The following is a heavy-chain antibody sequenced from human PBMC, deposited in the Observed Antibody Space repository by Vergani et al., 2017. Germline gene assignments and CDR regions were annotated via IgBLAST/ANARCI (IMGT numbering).Heavy chain of an antibody. J-gene: IGHJ5*01. CDR3: VRTEYCTGSARNTRFDS. CDR2: IDEYGNRA. Sequence: EVQLVESGGGSVQSGGSLRLSCVASGFSFNTYWMHWVRQVPGKGLMWVARIDEYGNRATYGDFETGRFTISRDNAKNTVFLQMNNLRADDAGVYYCVRTEYCTGSARNTRFDSWGQGALVAVSS. CDR1: GFSFNTYW. D-gene: IGHD2-8*02. V-gene: IGHV3-74*03.